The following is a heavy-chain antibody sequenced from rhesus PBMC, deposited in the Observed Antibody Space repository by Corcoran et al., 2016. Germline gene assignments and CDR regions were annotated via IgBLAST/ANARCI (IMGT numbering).Heavy chain of an antibody. CDR2: IYGSGGGT. Sequence: QVQLQESGPGLVQPSATLSLTCAVSGGSISDDYYWSWIRQPPGKGLEWIGYIYGSGGGTNYNPSLKNRVTISIDTSKNQFSLKLSAGTAADTAVYYCARQGSYYYYGLDSWGQGVVVTVSS. CDR1: GGSISDDYY. D-gene: IGHD3-16*01. J-gene: IGHJ6*01. CDR3: ARQGSYYYYGLDS. V-gene: IGHV4-106*01.